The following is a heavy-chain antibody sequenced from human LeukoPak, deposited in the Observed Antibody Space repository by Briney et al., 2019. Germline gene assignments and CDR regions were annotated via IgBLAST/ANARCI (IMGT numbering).Heavy chain of an antibody. CDR1: GYTFTDYA. CDR2: INTGNGNT. J-gene: IGHJ4*02. CDR3: ARDGYGSGSSPYFDY. V-gene: IGHV1-3*04. D-gene: IGHD3-10*01. Sequence: ASVKVSCKASGYTFTDYAIHWVRQAPGQRLEWMGWINTGNGNTRYSQKFQDRFTIARDTSASTAYMELSSLRSEDTAVYYCARDGYGSGSSPYFDYWGQGTLVTVSS.